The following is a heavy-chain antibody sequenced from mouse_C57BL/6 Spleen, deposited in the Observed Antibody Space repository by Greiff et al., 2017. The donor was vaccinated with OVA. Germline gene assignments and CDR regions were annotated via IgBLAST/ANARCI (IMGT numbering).Heavy chain of an antibody. J-gene: IGHJ3*01. Sequence: VQLKESGPVLVKPGASVKMSCKASGYTFTDYYMNWVKQSHGKSLEWIGVINPYNGGTSYNQKFKGKATLTVDKSSSTAYMELNSLTSEDSAVYYCAAYYSNYPFAYWGQGTLVTVSA. CDR1: GYTFTDYY. CDR3: AAYYSNYPFAY. V-gene: IGHV1-19*01. D-gene: IGHD2-5*01. CDR2: INPYNGGT.